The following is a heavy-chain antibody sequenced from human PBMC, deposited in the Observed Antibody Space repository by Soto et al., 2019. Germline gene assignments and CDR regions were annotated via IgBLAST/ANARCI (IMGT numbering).Heavy chain of an antibody. J-gene: IGHJ4*02. Sequence: SETLSLTCTVSGGSISSYYWSWIRQPPGKGLEWIGYIYYSGSTNYNPSLKSRVTISVDTSKNQFSLKLSSVTAADTAVYYCARAGGGVVIRKIDYWGQGTLVTVSS. CDR2: IYYSGST. CDR1: GGSISSYY. D-gene: IGHD3-3*01. CDR3: ARAGGGVVIRKIDY. V-gene: IGHV4-59*01.